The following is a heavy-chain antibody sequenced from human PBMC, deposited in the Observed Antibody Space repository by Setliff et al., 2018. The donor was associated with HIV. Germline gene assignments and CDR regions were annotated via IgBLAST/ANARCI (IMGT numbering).Heavy chain of an antibody. Sequence: GESLKISCKASGFTFTDYWIGWVRQMPGKGLEWMGIIYPGDSGTRYSPSFQGQVTISADKSISTAYLQWSSLKASDTAMYYCARLGAYSNYYFDYWGQGTLVTVSS. CDR2: IYPGDSGT. CDR3: ARLGAYSNYYFDY. J-gene: IGHJ4*02. D-gene: IGHD4-4*01. V-gene: IGHV5-51*01. CDR1: GFTFTDYW.